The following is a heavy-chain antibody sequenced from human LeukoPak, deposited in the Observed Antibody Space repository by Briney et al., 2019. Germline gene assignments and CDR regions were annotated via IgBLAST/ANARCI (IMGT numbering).Heavy chain of an antibody. J-gene: IGHJ6*03. CDR1: GFTFSSYE. CDR2: ISSSGSTI. CDR3: ARYGDYVGSYYYYYMDV. Sequence: WGSLRLSCAASGFTFSSYEMNWVRQAPGKGLEGVSYISSSGSTIYYAHSVKGRFTISRDNAKNSLYLQMNSLRAEDTAVYYCARYGDYVGSYYYYYMDVWGKGTTVTVSS. D-gene: IGHD4-17*01. V-gene: IGHV3-48*03.